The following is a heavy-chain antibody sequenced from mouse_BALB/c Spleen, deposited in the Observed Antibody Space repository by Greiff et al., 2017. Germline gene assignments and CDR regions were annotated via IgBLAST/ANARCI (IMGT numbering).Heavy chain of an antibody. CDR2: ISSGSSTI. CDR3: AREGYGKGYYAMDY. Sequence: EVQLVESGGGLVQPGGSRKLSCAASGFTFSSFGMHWVRQAPEKGLEWVAYISSGSSTIYYADTVKGRFTISRDNPKNTLFLQMTSLRSEDTAMYYCAREGYGKGYYAMDYWGQGTSVTVSS. CDR1: GFTFSSFG. V-gene: IGHV5-17*02. D-gene: IGHD2-10*02. J-gene: IGHJ4*01.